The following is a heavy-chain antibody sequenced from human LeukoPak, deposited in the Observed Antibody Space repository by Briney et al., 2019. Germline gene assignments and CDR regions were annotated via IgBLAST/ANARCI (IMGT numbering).Heavy chain of an antibody. CDR1: GFTFSTYG. V-gene: IGHV3-48*01. Sequence: GGSLRLSCAASGFTFSTYGMIWVRQAPGKGLEWVSYISSSSNTIQYADSVRGRFTISRYNAKNSLYLQMNSLRAEDTAVYYCAREVVGLDYWGQGTLVTVSS. D-gene: IGHD3/OR15-3a*01. CDR2: ISSSSNTI. CDR3: AREVVGLDY. J-gene: IGHJ4*02.